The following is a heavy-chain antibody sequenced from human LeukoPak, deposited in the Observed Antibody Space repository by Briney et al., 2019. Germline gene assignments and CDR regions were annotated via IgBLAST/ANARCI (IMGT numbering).Heavy chain of an antibody. CDR2: ISGSGDST. J-gene: IGHJ4*02. D-gene: IGHD5-24*01. CDR3: AKEMATIGRSFDY. Sequence: GGSLRLSCAASGFTFISYAMSWVRQAPGKGLEWVSTISGSGDSTSYADSVKGRFTISRDNPKNTVSLQMNSLRAEDTAVYYCAKEMATIGRSFDYWGQGTLVTVSS. V-gene: IGHV3-23*01. CDR1: GFTFISYA.